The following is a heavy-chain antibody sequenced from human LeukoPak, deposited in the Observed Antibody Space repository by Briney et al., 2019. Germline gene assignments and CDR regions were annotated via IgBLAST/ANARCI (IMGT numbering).Heavy chain of an antibody. CDR1: GFTFSRFW. CDR2: IYHSGST. V-gene: IGHV4-4*02. D-gene: IGHD3-22*01. Sequence: KAGGSLRLSCAASGFTFSRFWMSWVRQPPGKGLEWIGEIYHSGSTNYNPSLKSRVTISVDKSKNQFSLKLSSVTAADTAVYYCARDPLETYDSSGYYSDYWGQGTLVTVSS. J-gene: IGHJ4*02. CDR3: ARDPLETYDSSGYYSDY.